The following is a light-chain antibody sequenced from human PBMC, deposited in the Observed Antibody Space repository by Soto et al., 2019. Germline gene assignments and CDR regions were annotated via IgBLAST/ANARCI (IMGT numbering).Light chain of an antibody. CDR2: EVS. J-gene: IGLJ1*01. Sequence: QSALTQPASVSGSPGQSITISCTGTSSDVGGYNYVSWYQQHPGKAPKLMIYEVSNRPSGVSNRFSGSKSGNTASLTISGLQAEEEPDYYCSSYTSTNGLFGNGTKVTV. CDR3: SSYTSTNGL. CDR1: SSDVGGYNY. V-gene: IGLV2-14*01.